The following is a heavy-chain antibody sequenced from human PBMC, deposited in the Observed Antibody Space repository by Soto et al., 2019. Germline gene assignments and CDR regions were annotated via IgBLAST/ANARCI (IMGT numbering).Heavy chain of an antibody. CDR3: ARQIGSSGWYYYYYGMDV. V-gene: IGHV4-39*01. D-gene: IGHD6-19*01. CDR1: GGSISSSSYY. J-gene: IGHJ6*02. CDR2: IYYSGST. Sequence: PSETLSLTCTVSGGSISSSSYYWGWIRQPPGKGLEWIGSIYYSGSTYYNPSLKSRVTISVDTSKKQFSLKLSSVTAADTAVYYCARQIGSSGWYYYYYGMDVWGQGTTVTVFS.